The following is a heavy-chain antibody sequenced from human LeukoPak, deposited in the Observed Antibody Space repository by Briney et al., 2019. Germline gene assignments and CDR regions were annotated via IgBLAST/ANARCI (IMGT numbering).Heavy chain of an antibody. D-gene: IGHD2-15*01. CDR3: AREAVYCSGGSCYSDVFQH. V-gene: IGHV1-69*13. J-gene: IGHJ1*01. Sequence: GASVKVSCKASGYTFTSYAISWVRQAPGQGLEWMGGIIPIFGTANYAQKFKGRVTITADESTSTAYMELSSLRSEDTAVYYCAREAVYCSGGSCYSDVFQHWGQGTLVTVSS. CDR1: GYTFTSYA. CDR2: IIPIFGTA.